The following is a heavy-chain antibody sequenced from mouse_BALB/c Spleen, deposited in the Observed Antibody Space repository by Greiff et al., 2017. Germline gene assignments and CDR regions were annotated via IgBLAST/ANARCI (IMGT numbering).Heavy chain of an antibody. CDR1: GYAFSSYW. D-gene: IGHD1-1*01. V-gene: IGHV1-82*01. CDR2: IYPGDGDT. Sequence: VQLQQSGPELVKPGASVKISCKASGYAFSSYWMNWVKQRPGQGLEWIGRIYPGDGDTNYNGKFKGKATLTADKSSSTAYMQLSSLTSVDSAVYFCARKGTTGRAMDYWGQGTSVTVSS. CDR3: ARKGTTGRAMDY. J-gene: IGHJ4*01.